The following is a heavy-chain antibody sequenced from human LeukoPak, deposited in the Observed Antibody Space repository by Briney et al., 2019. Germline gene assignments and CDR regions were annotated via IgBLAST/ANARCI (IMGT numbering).Heavy chain of an antibody. CDR2: ISAYNGNT. CDR1: GYTFTSYG. CDR3: TRTDVDTAMVPNDY. Sequence: ASVKVSCKASGYTFTSYGISWVRQAPGQGLEWMGWISAYNGNTNYAQKLQGRVTMTTDTSTSTAYMELRSLRSDDTAVYYCTRTDVDTAMVPNDYWGQGTLVTVSS. V-gene: IGHV1-18*01. J-gene: IGHJ4*02. D-gene: IGHD5-18*01.